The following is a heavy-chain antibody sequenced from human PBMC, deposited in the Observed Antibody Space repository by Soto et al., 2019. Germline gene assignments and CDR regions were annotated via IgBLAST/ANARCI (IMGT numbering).Heavy chain of an antibody. D-gene: IGHD2-15*01. CDR1: GFTFSDYY. Sequence: GGSLRLSCAASGFTFSDYYMSWIRQAPGKGLEWVSYISSSGSTIYYADSVKGRFTISRDNAKNSLYLQMNSLGAEDTAVYYCARDFGYCSGGSCSAFLFDYWGQGTLVTVSS. CDR2: ISSSGSTI. J-gene: IGHJ4*02. V-gene: IGHV3-11*01. CDR3: ARDFGYCSGGSCSAFLFDY.